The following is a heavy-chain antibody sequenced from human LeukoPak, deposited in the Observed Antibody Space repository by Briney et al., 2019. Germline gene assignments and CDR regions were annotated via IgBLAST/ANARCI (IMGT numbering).Heavy chain of an antibody. D-gene: IGHD6-6*01. J-gene: IGHJ4*02. Sequence: ASVRVSCKASGYTFIRYGINWVRQAHGQGGEWMGWISTLSGNTDYAQNFQGRVSITTDTPSSKAYMELRSLRSDATAIYYCARDYLAAPAYWGQGTLVTVSS. CDR3: ARDYLAAPAY. CDR2: ISTLSGNT. V-gene: IGHV1-18*01. CDR1: GYTFIRYG.